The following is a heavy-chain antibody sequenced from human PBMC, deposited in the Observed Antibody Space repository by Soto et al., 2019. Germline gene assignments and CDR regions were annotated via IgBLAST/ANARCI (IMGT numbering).Heavy chain of an antibody. V-gene: IGHV3-15*01. D-gene: IGHD1-26*01. CDR2: IKSKTDGGTT. CDR1: GFTFSNAW. CDR3: TTSISGSYYVFAFDI. Sequence: EVQLVESGGGLVKPGGSLRLSCAASGFTFSNAWMSWVRQAPGKGLEWVGRIKSKTDGGTTDYAAPVKGRFTISRDDSKNTLYLQMNSLKTEDTAVYYCTTSISGSYYVFAFDIWGQGTMVTVSS. J-gene: IGHJ3*02.